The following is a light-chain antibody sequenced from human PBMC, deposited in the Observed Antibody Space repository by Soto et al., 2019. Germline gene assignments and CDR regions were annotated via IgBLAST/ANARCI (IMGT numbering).Light chain of an antibody. CDR1: TGAVTSGHY. Sequence: QAVVTQEPSLTVSPGVTVTLTCGSSTGAVTSGHYPYWFQQKPGQAPRTLTYDTSNKHYWTPARFSGSLLGGQAALTLSGAQPEDEADYYCFLSYNDGSYVFGTAKKATV. CDR2: DTS. V-gene: IGLV7-46*01. J-gene: IGLJ1*01. CDR3: FLSYNDGSYV.